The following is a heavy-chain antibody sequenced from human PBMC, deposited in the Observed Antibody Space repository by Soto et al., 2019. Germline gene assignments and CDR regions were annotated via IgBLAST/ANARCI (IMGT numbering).Heavy chain of an antibody. J-gene: IGHJ5*02. Sequence: SETLSLTCAVHGGAFSGYSWSWIRQPPGKGMEWIGEINDTGSTSYNPPLKSRVTISIDRSKRQFSLKLSSVTAADTAIYHCARLPARRPNQMIAAATAVSWGPGTLVTVSS. CDR2: INDTGST. CDR1: GGAFSGYS. D-gene: IGHD6-13*01. CDR3: ARLPARRPNQMIAAATAVS. V-gene: IGHV4-34*01.